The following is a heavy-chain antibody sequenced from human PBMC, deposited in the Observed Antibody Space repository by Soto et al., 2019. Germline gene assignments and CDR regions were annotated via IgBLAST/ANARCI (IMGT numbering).Heavy chain of an antibody. V-gene: IGHV4-31*03. J-gene: IGHJ5*02. D-gene: IGHD2-15*01. CDR1: GGSISSGGYY. CDR2: IYYSGST. CDR3: ARVICSGGSCYSTDRWFDP. Sequence: PSETLSLTCTVSGGSISSGGYYWSWIRQHPGKGLEWIGYIYYSGSTYYNPSLKSRVTISVDTSKNQFSLKLSSVTAADTAVYYCARVICSGGSCYSTDRWFDPWGQGTLVTVSS.